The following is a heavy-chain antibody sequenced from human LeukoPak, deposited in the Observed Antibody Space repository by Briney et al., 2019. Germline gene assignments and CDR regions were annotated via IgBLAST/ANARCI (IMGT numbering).Heavy chain of an antibody. CDR1: GGSFSGYY. D-gene: IGHD2-15*01. CDR2: INHSGST. Sequence: KPSETLSLTCAVYGGSFSGYYWSWIRQPPGKGLEWIGEINHSGSTNYNPSLKSRVTISVDTSKNQFSLKLSSVTAADTAVYYCARYWRGRYQYFDYWGQGTLVTVSS. CDR3: ARYWRGRYQYFDY. J-gene: IGHJ4*02. V-gene: IGHV4-34*01.